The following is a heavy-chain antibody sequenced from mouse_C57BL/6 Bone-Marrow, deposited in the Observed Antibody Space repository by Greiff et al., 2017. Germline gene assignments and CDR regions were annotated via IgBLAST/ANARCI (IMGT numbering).Heavy chain of an antibody. V-gene: IGHV1-50*01. D-gene: IGHD2-3*01. Sequence: QVQLQQPGAELVKPGASVKLSCKASGYTFTSYWMQWVKQRPGQGLEWIGEIDPSDSYTNYNQKFKGKATLTVDTSSSTAYMQLSSLTSEDSAVYDCARSGGYYEVWYFDVWGTGTTVTVSS. CDR3: ARSGGYYEVWYFDV. CDR1: GYTFTSYW. CDR2: IDPSDSYT. J-gene: IGHJ1*03.